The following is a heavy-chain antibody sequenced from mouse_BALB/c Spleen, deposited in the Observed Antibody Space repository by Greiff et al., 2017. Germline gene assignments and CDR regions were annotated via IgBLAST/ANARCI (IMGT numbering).Heavy chain of an antibody. CDR2: INPSTGYT. V-gene: IGHV1-7*01. Sequence: LQESGAELAKPGASVKMSCKASGYTFTSYWMHWVKQRPGQGLEWIGYINPSTGYTEYNQKFKDKATLTADKSSSTAYMQLSSLTSEDSAVYYCARNSYAMDYWGQGTSVTVSS. J-gene: IGHJ4*01. CDR3: ARNSYAMDY. CDR1: GYTFTSYW.